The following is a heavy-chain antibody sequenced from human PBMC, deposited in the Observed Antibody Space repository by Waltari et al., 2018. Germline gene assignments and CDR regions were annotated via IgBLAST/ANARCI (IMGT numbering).Heavy chain of an antibody. D-gene: IGHD6-13*01. V-gene: IGHV5-51*01. CDR1: GYSFTSYW. Sequence: EVQLVQSGAEVKKPGESLKISCKGSGYSFTSYWIGWVRQMPGKGLEWMGIIYPGDSDTRYSPSFQGQVTISADKSISTAYLQWSSLKASDTAMYYCARHRHSSSWYYYYYMDVWGKGTTVTVSS. CDR2: IYPGDSDT. CDR3: ARHRHSSSWYYYYYMDV. J-gene: IGHJ6*03.